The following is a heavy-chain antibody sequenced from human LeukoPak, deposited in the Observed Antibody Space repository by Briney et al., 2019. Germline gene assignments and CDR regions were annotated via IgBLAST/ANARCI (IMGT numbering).Heavy chain of an antibody. CDR1: GFTFSNAW. J-gene: IGHJ4*02. CDR2: IKSKTDGGTT. D-gene: IGHD1-26*01. CDR3: TTDPPVGCELIR. Sequence: GGSLRLSCAASGFTFSNAWMSWVRQAPGKGLEWVGRIKSKTDGGTTDYAAPVKGRFTISRDDSKNTLYLQMNSLKTEDTAVYYCTTDPPVGCELIRWGQGTLVTVSS. V-gene: IGHV3-15*01.